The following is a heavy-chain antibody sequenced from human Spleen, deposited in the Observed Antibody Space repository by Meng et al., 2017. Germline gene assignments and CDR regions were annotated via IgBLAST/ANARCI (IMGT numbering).Heavy chain of an antibody. D-gene: IGHD3-22*01. CDR2: IYYSGRT. CDR3: ARGDSNGYNGRGLDP. CDR1: GGSISSSSYY. V-gene: IGHV4-39*07. Sequence: QARVQRGGAGLLKPSGTLSLTCSVSGGSISSSSYYWGWIRQPPGKGLEWIGSIYYSGRTYYNPSLQSRDTVSVDTSKNQFSLKLSSVTAADTAVYYCARGDSNGYNGRGLDPWGRGTLVTVSS. J-gene: IGHJ5*02.